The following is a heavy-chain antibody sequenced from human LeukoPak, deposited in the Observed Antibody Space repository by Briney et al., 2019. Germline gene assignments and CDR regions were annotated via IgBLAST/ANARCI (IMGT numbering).Heavy chain of an antibody. CDR3: ARAGVASPDRWWYDS. CDR1: GFTFDDYA. Sequence: GGSLRLSCAASGFTFDDYAMHWVRQAPGKGLEWVSGISWNSGSIGYVDSLKGRFTISRDNAKRSLYLQISSLRAEDTAMYYCARAGVASPDRWWYDSWGQGTLVAVSS. J-gene: IGHJ5*02. D-gene: IGHD2-15*01. CDR2: ISWNSGSI. V-gene: IGHV3-9*01.